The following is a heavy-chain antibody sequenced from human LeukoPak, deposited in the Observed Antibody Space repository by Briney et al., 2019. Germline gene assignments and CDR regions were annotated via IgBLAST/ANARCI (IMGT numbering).Heavy chain of an antibody. V-gene: IGHV4-34*01. D-gene: IGHD6-19*01. CDR1: GGSFSGYY. J-gene: IGHJ4*02. Sequence: SETLSRTCAVYGGSFSGYYWSWIRQPPGKGLEWIGEINHSGSTNYNPSLKSRVTISVDTSKNQFSLKLSSVTAADTAVYYCARIPSSGCHDYWGQGTLVTVSS. CDR3: ARIPSSGCHDY. CDR2: INHSGST.